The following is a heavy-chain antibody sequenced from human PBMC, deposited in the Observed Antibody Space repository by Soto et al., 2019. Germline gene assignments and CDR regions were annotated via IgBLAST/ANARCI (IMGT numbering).Heavy chain of an antibody. V-gene: IGHV1-8*01. CDR1: GYTFTSYD. J-gene: IGHJ6*02. Sequence: QVQLVQSGAEVKKPGASVKVSCKASGYTFTSYDINWVRQATGQGLEWMGWMNPNSGNTGYAQKFQGRVTMTTNTSISTAYMELSSLRSEDTAEYYCARWPDGYYYYGMDVWGQGTTVTVSS. CDR2: MNPNSGNT. CDR3: ARWPDGYYYYGMDV.